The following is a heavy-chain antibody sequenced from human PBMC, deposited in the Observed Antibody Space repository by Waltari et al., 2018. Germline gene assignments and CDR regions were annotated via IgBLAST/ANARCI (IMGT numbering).Heavy chain of an antibody. CDR2: IYYSGST. V-gene: IGHV4-30-4*08. J-gene: IGHJ2*01. Sequence: QVQLQESGPGLVKPSQTLSLTCTVSGGSISSGDYYWSWIRQPPGKGLEWIGYIYYSGSTYYNPSLKSRVTISVDTSKNQFSLKLSSVTAADTAVYYCARAGELLRSDKDWYFDLWGRGTLVTVSS. D-gene: IGHD1-26*01. CDR3: ARAGELLRSDKDWYFDL. CDR1: GGSISSGDYY.